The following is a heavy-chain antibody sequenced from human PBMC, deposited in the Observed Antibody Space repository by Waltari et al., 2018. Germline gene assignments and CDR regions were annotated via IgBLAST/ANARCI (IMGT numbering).Heavy chain of an antibody. CDR1: GFTFSSYA. Sequence: EVQLLESGGGLVQPGGSLRLSCAASGFTFSSYAMSWVRQAPGKGLEWVSAISGSGRSSYYADSVKGRFTISRDNSKNTLYLQMNSLRAEDTAVYYCAKEEYYYDSSGYPSSPDYWGQGTLVTVSS. CDR3: AKEEYYYDSSGYPSSPDY. D-gene: IGHD3-22*01. J-gene: IGHJ4*02. CDR2: ISGSGRSS. V-gene: IGHV3-23*01.